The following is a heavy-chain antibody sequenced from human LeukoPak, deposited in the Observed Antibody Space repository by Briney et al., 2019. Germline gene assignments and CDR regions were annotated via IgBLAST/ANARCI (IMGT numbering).Heavy chain of an antibody. CDR3: AKEGYSSSWYSVYYGMDV. CDR2: ISSGSTYI. J-gene: IGHJ6*02. V-gene: IGHV3-21*01. Sequence: PGGSLRLSCAASGFTFSSYSMSWVRQAPGKGLEWVSSISSGSTYIYYADSMKGRFTISRDNAKNSLYLQMNTLRAEDTAVYYCAKEGYSSSWYSVYYGMDVWGQGTTVTVSS. CDR1: GFTFSSYS. D-gene: IGHD6-13*01.